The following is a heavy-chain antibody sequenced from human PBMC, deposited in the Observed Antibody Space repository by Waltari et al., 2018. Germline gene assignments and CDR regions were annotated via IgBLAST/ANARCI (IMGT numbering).Heavy chain of an antibody. D-gene: IGHD2-21*02. Sequence: EVQLVESGGDLVQPGGSLRLSCAAYGFSFSRSWMTWVRQTPGKGLEWVGNIQQNGSEKWYADSVKGRFTISRDNAMNLVYLQMNSLRVEDTAVYYCARDLVATPPWGQGTLVTVSS. J-gene: IGHJ5*02. CDR2: IQQNGSEK. V-gene: IGHV3-7*01. CDR3: ARDLVATPP. CDR1: GFSFSRSW.